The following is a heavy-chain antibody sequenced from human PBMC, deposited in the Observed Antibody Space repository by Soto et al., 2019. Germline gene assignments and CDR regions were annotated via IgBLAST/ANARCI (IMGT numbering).Heavy chain of an antibody. CDR1: GYSFTSYG. J-gene: IGHJ4*02. V-gene: IGHV1-18*01. D-gene: IGHD2-15*01. CDR2: ISAYNGDT. Sequence: QVQLVQSGAEVKKPGASVKVSCKASGYSFTSYGISWVRQAPGQGLEWMGWISAYNGDTNYAQKLQGRVTMTTDTATRTAYMELRSLRSDDTAVYYCARAPGYCSGGSCYKFDYWGQGILVTVSS. CDR3: ARAPGYCSGGSCYKFDY.